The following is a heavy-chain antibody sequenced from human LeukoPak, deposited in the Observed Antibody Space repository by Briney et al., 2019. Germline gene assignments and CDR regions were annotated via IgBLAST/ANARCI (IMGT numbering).Heavy chain of an antibody. CDR3: ARDPMIVGGWPQSVAFDI. J-gene: IGHJ3*02. CDR2: ISSSSYI. CDR1: GFTFSSYS. D-gene: IGHD3-22*01. Sequence: GGSLRLSCAASGFTFSSYSMNWVRQAPGKGLEWVSSISSSSYIYYADSMKGRFTISRDNAKNSLYLQMNSLRAEDTAVYYCARDPMIVGGWPQSVAFDIWGQGTMVTVSS. V-gene: IGHV3-21*01.